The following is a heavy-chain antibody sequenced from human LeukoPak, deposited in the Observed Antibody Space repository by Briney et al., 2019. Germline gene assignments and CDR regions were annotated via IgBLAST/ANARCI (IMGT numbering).Heavy chain of an antibody. CDR3: ARDKYSGSYYGDY. V-gene: IGHV1-18*01. CDR1: GYTFTSYG. J-gene: IGHJ4*02. Sequence: ASVKVSCKASGYTFTSYGISWVRQAPGQGLEWMGWISAYNGNTNYAQKLQGRVTMTTDTSTSTAYTELRSLRSDDTAVYYCARDKYSGSYYGDYWGQGTLVTVSS. D-gene: IGHD1-26*01. CDR2: ISAYNGNT.